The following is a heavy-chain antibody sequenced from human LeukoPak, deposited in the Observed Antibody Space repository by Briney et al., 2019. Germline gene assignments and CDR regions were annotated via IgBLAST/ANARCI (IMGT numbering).Heavy chain of an antibody. V-gene: IGHV3-73*01. J-gene: IGHJ3*02. CDR2: IRSKANSYAT. CDR3: ARGGYSFFDAFDI. D-gene: IGHD5-18*01. Sequence: GGSLRLSCAASGFTFSGSAMHWVRQASGKGLEWVGRIRSKANSYATAYAASVKGRFTISRDDSKNTAYLQMNSLKTEDTAVYYCARGGYSFFDAFDIWGHGTMVTVSS. CDR1: GFTFSGSA.